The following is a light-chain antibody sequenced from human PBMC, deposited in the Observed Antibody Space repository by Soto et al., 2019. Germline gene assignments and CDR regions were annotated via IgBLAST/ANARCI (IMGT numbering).Light chain of an antibody. V-gene: IGLV1-44*01. CDR3: AAWYGSLNNVL. CDR1: GSSIGTNT. Sequence: QSVLTQPPSASGTPGQRVTISCSGSGSSIGTNTVNWYRQLPGTAPKLLIYGNNQRPSGVPDRFSGSKSGNSASLAISGLQAEDEADYYCAAWYGSLNNVLFGGGTKLTVL. CDR2: GNN. J-gene: IGLJ2*01.